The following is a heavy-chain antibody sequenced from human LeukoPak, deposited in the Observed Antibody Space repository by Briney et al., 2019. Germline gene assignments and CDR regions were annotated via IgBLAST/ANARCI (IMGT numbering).Heavy chain of an antibody. J-gene: IGHJ4*02. CDR2: ISYDGSNK. CDR3: AILAVAGRTFDY. Sequence: GGSLRLSCAASGFTFSSYAMHWVRQAPGKGLEWVAVISYDGSNKYYADSVKGRFIISRDNSKNTLYLQMNSLRAEDTAVYYCAILAVAGRTFDYWGQGTLVTVSS. V-gene: IGHV3-30-3*01. D-gene: IGHD6-19*01. CDR1: GFTFSSYA.